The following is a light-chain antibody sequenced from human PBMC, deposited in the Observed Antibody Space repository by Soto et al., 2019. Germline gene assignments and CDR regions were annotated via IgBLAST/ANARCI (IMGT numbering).Light chain of an antibody. J-gene: IGKJ1*01. CDR2: YAY. Sequence: IVLTQSPGTLSLSPGETATLSCRADQSVTGNFLAWYQQKPGQAPRLLISYAYNRATGIPDRFSGSGSGTEFTLTISSLQSEDFAVYYCQQYNDWPPTFGQGTKVDIK. CDR1: QSVTGN. V-gene: IGKV3D-15*01. CDR3: QQYNDWPPT.